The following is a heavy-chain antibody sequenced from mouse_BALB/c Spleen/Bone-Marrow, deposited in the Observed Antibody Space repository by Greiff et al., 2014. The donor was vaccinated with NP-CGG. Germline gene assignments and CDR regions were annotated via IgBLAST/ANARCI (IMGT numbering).Heavy chain of an antibody. CDR2: ISYSGST. CDR1: GYSITSDYA. D-gene: IGHD2-4*01. Sequence: EVMLVESGPGLGKPSQSLSLTCTVTGYSITSDYAWNWIRQFPGNKLEWMGYISYSGSTSYNPSLKSRISITRDTSKNQFFLQLNSVTTEDTATYYCARYDYDGVDYWGQGTTLTVSS. J-gene: IGHJ2*01. CDR3: ARYDYDGVDY. V-gene: IGHV3-2*02.